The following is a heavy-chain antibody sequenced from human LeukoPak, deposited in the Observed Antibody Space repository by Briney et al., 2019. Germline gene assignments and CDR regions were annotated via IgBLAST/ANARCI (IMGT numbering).Heavy chain of an antibody. CDR1: GYTFTGYY. Sequence: GASVKVSCKASGYTFTGYYMHWARQAPGQGLEWMGWINPNSGGTNYAQKFQGRVTMTRDTSISTAYMELSRLRSDDTAVYYCARDRSSGYPFDYWGQGTLVTVSS. V-gene: IGHV1-2*02. D-gene: IGHD3-22*01. CDR2: INPNSGGT. CDR3: ARDRSSGYPFDY. J-gene: IGHJ4*02.